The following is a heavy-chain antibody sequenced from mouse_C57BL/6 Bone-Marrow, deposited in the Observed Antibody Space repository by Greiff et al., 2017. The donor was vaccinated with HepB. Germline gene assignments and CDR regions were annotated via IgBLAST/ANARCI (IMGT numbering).Heavy chain of an antibody. CDR3: ATFITTVVALDY. CDR2: IDPANGNT. D-gene: IGHD1-1*01. Sequence: EVQRVESVAELVRPGASVKLSCTASGFNIKNTYMHWVKQRPEQGLEWIGRIDPANGNTKYAPKFPGKATITADTSSNTAYLQLSSLTSEDTAIYYCATFITTVVALDYWGQGTTLTVSS. CDR1: GFNIKNTY. J-gene: IGHJ2*01. V-gene: IGHV14-3*01.